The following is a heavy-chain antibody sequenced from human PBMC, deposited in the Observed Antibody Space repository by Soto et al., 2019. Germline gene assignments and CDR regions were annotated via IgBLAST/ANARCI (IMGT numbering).Heavy chain of an antibody. Sequence: LRLSCAVFGFTFITYEMNWVRQAPGKGLEWVSSISSSGSSKYYEDTVKGRFTISRDSAKNSLYLQMNSLRVEDTAIYYCTRGGFTYGSSYFDYWGKGTQVTVSS. J-gene: IGHJ4*02. V-gene: IGHV3-48*03. CDR1: GFTFITYE. CDR3: TRGGFTYGSSYFDY. CDR2: ISSSGSSK. D-gene: IGHD6-6*01.